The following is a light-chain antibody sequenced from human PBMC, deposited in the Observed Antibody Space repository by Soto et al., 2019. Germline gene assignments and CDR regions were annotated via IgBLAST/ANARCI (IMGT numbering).Light chain of an antibody. CDR2: KDS. CDR1: RSNIGSHY. CDR3: ATWDDSLGRRVL. V-gene: IGLV1-47*01. Sequence: QSAVTQPPSASGAPGQWVTISCSGSRSNIGSHYISWYQHLPGTAPKLLIYKDSQRPSGVPDRFSGSKSGTSASLAIGGLRSEDEGSDYCATWDDSLGRRVLFGGGTKLTVL. J-gene: IGLJ3*02.